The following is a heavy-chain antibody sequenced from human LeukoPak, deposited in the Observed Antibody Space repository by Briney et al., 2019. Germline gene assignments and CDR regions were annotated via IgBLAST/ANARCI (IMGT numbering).Heavy chain of an antibody. CDR3: AKDFFRGGDTAYAFDI. CDR2: ISYDGSNK. CDR1: GFSFRSHG. V-gene: IGHV3-30*18. J-gene: IGHJ3*02. Sequence: GRSLRLSCAAAGFSFRSHGMHWVRQAPGKGLEWAAVISYDGSNKYYADSVKGRFTISRDNSKNTLYLQMNSLRAEDTAVYYCAKDFFRGGDTAYAFDIWGQGTMVTVSS. D-gene: IGHD2-21*02.